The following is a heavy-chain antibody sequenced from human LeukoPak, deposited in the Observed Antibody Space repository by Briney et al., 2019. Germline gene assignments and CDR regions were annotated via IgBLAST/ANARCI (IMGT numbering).Heavy chain of an antibody. CDR1: GGTFSGYY. Sequence: SETLSLTCAVYGGTFSGYYWSWIRQPPGKGLEWIGEIHHSGSTNYNPSLKSRVTISVDTSKNQFSLKLSSVTAADTAVYYCARHIGSGWLRYYCMDVWGKGTTVTISS. CDR3: ARHIGSGWLRYYCMDV. V-gene: IGHV4-34*01. D-gene: IGHD6-19*01. CDR2: IHHSGST. J-gene: IGHJ6*03.